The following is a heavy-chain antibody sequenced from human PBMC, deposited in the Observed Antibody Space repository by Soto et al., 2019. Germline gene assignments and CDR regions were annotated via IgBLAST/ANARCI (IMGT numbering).Heavy chain of an antibody. CDR3: ARADFGGVISYYFFYVMDV. CDR2: TIPVFGTA. J-gene: IGHJ6*02. Sequence: SVKVSCKASGGTFSIYAFSCVGRAPLQWLEWMGGTIPVFGTAKYAQKFQGRVTITADKSTSTAYMELRSLTSEDTAVYYCARADFGGVISYYFFYVMDVWGQGTTVTVSS. V-gene: IGHV1-69*06. CDR1: GGTFSIYA. D-gene: IGHD3-3*01.